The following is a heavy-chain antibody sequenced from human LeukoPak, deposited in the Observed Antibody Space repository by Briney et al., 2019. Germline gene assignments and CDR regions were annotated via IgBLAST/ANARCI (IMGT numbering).Heavy chain of an antibody. V-gene: IGHV3-23*01. CDR2: VSSSAVST. CDR3: AKDGAADY. Sequence: PGGSLRLSCAASGFTFYSFAMSWVRQAPGKGLEWVSSVSSSAVSTYYADSVKGRFTISRDNSKNTLYLQMNSLTVDDTAAYYCAKDGAADYWGQGTLVTVSS. CDR1: GFTFYSFA. D-gene: IGHD6-13*01. J-gene: IGHJ4*02.